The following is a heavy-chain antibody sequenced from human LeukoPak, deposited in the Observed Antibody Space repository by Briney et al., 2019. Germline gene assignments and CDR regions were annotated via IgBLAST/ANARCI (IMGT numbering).Heavy chain of an antibody. CDR3: TRARQKGLPEPLTPLDP. J-gene: IGHJ5*02. CDR2: IRSKAYGGTT. D-gene: IGHD1-14*01. V-gene: IGHV3-49*03. Sequence: GGSLRLSCTASGFTFGDYAMSWFRQAPGKGLEWVGFIRSKAYGGTTEYAASVKGRFTISRDDSKSIAYLQMNSLKTEDTAVYYCTRARQKGLPEPLTPLDPWGQGTLVTVSS. CDR1: GFTFGDYA.